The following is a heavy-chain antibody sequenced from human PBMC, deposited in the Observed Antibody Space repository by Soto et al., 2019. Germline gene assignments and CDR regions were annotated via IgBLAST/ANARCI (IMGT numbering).Heavy chain of an antibody. V-gene: IGHV4-39*01. CDR3: ARSMTTTDYYYYGMDV. J-gene: IGHJ6*02. Sequence: SETLSLTCTVSGGSISSSSYYWGWIRQPPGKGLEWIGSIYYSGSTYYNPSLKSRVTISVDTSKNQFSLKLSSVTAADTAVYYCARSMTTTDYYYYGMDVWGQGTTVTVS. CDR1: GGSISSSSYY. CDR2: IYYSGST. D-gene: IGHD4-4*01.